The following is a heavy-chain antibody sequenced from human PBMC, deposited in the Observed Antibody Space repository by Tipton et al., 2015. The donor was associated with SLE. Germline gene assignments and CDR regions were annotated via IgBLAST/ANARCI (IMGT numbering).Heavy chain of an antibody. Sequence: TLSLTCAVYGGSFSGYYSSWIRQPPGKGLEWIGEINHSGGTNYNPSLKSRITISVDTSKNQVSLNLNSVTAADTAVYYCARLGRRGGNWYFDLWGRGTLVTVSS. V-gene: IGHV4-34*01. D-gene: IGHD3-16*01. CDR2: INHSGGT. CDR3: ARLGRRGGNWYFDL. CDR1: GGSFSGYY. J-gene: IGHJ2*01.